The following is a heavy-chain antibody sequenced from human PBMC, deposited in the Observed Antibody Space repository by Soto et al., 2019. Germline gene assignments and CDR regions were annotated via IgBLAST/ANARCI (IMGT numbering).Heavy chain of an antibody. CDR3: ARQGLVDV. V-gene: IGHV4-59*08. J-gene: IGHJ6*02. CDR2: IYYSGST. CDR1: GGSISSYY. Sequence: SETLSLTCTVSGGSISSYYWSWIRQPPGKGLEWIGYIYYSGSTNYNPSLKSRVTISVDTSKNQFSLKLSSVTAADTAVYYCARQGLVDVWGPGTTVTVSS.